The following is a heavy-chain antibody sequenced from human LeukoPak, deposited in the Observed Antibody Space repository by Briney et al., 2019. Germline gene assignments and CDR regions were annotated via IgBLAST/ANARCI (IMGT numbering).Heavy chain of an antibody. Sequence: TETLSLTCTVSGGSISSYYWSWIRQPAGKGLEWIGRIYTSGSTNYNPSLKSRVTMSVDTSKNQFSLKLSSVTAADTAVYYCARVYGSGYDFRGAFDIWGQGTMVTVSS. D-gene: IGHD5-12*01. J-gene: IGHJ3*02. V-gene: IGHV4-4*07. CDR1: GGSISSYY. CDR3: ARVYGSGYDFRGAFDI. CDR2: IYTSGST.